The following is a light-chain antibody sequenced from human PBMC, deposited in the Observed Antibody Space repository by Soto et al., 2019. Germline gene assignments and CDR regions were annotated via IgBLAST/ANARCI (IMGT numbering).Light chain of an antibody. Sequence: AIQMTQSPSSLSASVGDRVTIPCRASQGIRNDLAWFQRKPGKAPKLLIYAASSLQSGVPSRFSGSGSGTDFTLTISSLQPEDFATYYCLQDYNYPWTFGQGTKVDIK. J-gene: IGKJ1*01. V-gene: IGKV1-6*01. CDR1: QGIRND. CDR2: AAS. CDR3: LQDYNYPWT.